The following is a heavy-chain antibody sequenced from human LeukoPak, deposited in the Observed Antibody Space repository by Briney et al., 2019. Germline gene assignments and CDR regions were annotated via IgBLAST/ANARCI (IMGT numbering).Heavy chain of an antibody. J-gene: IGHJ4*02. CDR2: IYYSGST. CDR1: GGSFSGYY. Sequence: SETLSLTCAVYGGSFSGYYWSWIRQHPGKGLEWIGYIYYSGSTYYNPSLKSRLTISVDTSKNHFSLKLSSVTAADTAVYYCARMSGRESSGYYFDYWGQGTLVTVSS. D-gene: IGHD3-22*01. V-gene: IGHV4-31*11. CDR3: ARMSGRESSGYYFDY.